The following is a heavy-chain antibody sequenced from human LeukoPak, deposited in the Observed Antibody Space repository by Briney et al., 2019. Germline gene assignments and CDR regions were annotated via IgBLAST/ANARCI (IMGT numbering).Heavy chain of an antibody. Sequence: PGRSLRLSCAASGFTFSRYTMHWVRQAPGKGLEWVAVIPYDGSNEYYADSVKGRFTISRDNSKNTLYFQMNSLRAEDSAVCYCASGALFGELLGAFDIWGQGTMVTVSS. J-gene: IGHJ3*02. CDR1: GFTFSRYT. CDR2: IPYDGSNE. V-gene: IGHV3-30*14. CDR3: ASGALFGELLGAFDI. D-gene: IGHD3-10*02.